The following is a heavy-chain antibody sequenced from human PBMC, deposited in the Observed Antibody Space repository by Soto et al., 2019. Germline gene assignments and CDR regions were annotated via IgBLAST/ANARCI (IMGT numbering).Heavy chain of an antibody. CDR2: INPNSGGT. D-gene: IGHD3-3*01. Sequence: ASVKVSCKASGYTSTGYYMHWVRQAPGQGLEWRGWINPNSGGTNYAQKFQGRVTMTRDTSISTAYMELSRLRSDDTAVYYCARVKGYDFWSGYNYYYGMYVWSQ. J-gene: IGHJ6*02. CDR3: ARVKGYDFWSGYNYYYGMYV. V-gene: IGHV1-2*02. CDR1: GYTSTGYY.